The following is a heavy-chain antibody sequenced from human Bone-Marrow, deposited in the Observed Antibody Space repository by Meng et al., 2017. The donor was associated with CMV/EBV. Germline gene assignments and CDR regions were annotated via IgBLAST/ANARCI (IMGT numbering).Heavy chain of an antibody. J-gene: IGHJ5*02. CDR1: GFTFSSYA. V-gene: IGHV3-23*01. Sequence: GESLKISCAASGFTFSSYAMSWVRQAPGKGLEWVSLISGGGGSTNYADSVKGRFTISRDNSKNTLYLQMNSLRAEDTAVYYCAKFPPPTVYQQLVRCWFDPWGQGTLVTISS. CDR3: AKFPPPTVYQQLVRCWFDP. D-gene: IGHD6-13*01. CDR2: ISGGGGST.